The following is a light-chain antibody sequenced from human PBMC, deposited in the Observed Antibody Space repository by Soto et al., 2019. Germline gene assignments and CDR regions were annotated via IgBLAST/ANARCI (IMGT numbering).Light chain of an antibody. CDR2: AAS. J-gene: IGKJ1*01. CDR1: QAIRTA. V-gene: IGKV1-6*01. CDR3: LLDFRYFWA. Sequence: AIQLTQSSSSLSASVGDRVTITCRASQAIRTALGWYQQRPGKVPKLLIYAASTLQSGVPSRFSGSGSGTDFTLTISSLQPEDFATYYCLLDFRYFWAFGQGTKVEIK.